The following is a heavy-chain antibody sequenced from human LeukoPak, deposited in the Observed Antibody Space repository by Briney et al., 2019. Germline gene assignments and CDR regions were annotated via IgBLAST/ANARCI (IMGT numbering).Heavy chain of an antibody. D-gene: IGHD6-19*01. J-gene: IGHJ6*02. CDR2: FDPEDGET. V-gene: IGHV1-24*01. Sequence: GASVKVSCRVSGYTLTELSMHWVRQAPGKGLEWMGGFDPEDGETIYAQKFQGRVTMTEDTSTDTAYMELSSLRSEDTAVYYCATCSLYGSGWYYGMDVWGQGTTVTVSS. CDR3: ATCSLYGSGWYYGMDV. CDR1: GYTLTELS.